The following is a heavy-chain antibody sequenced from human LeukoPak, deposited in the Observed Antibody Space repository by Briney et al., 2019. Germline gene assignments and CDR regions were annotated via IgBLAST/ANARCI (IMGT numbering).Heavy chain of an antibody. CDR2: INPSGDST. CDR3: ARGYSSSYRIDY. D-gene: IGHD6-19*01. CDR1: GYTFTNYY. V-gene: IGHV1-46*01. Sequence: ASVKVSCKASGYTFTNYYMHWVRQAPGQGLQWMGVINPSGDSTRYEQKFQDRVTMTRETSTRTVYMELSSLRSEDTAVYYCARGYSSSYRIDYSGQGTLVTVSS. J-gene: IGHJ4*02.